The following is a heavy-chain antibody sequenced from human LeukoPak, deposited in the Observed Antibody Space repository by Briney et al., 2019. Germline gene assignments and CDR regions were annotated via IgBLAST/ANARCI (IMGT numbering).Heavy chain of an antibody. CDR2: ISGDGGST. D-gene: IGHD2-15*01. V-gene: IGHV3-43*02. CDR1: GFTFGDYA. CDR3: AKDTHGYCSGGSCYHAGVDY. Sequence: GGSLRLSCAASGFTFGDYAMHWVRQAPGKGLEWVSLISGDGGSTYYADSVKGRFTISRDNSKNSLYLQMNSLRTEDTALYYCAKDTHGYCSGGSCYHAGVDYWGQGTLVTVSS. J-gene: IGHJ4*02.